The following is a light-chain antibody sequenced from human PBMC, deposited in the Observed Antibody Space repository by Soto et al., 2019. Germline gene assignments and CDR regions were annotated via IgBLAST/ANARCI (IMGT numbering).Light chain of an antibody. V-gene: IGLV2-23*02. CDR3: CAYAGSSTV. J-gene: IGLJ1*01. Sequence: QSALTQPASVSGSPGQSITISCTGTSSDVGSYNLVSWYQQHPGTAPKLMIYEVSKRPSGVSNRFSGSKSGNTASLTMCGLQAEDEADYYCCAYAGSSTVFGTGTKLTVL. CDR1: SSDVGSYNL. CDR2: EVS.